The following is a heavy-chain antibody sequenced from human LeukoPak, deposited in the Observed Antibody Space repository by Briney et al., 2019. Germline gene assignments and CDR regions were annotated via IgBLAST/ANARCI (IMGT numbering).Heavy chain of an antibody. V-gene: IGHV1-2*02. CDR3: ARDTPRPVPRGFEY. Sequence: ASVKVSCKASGYTFTGYYMHWVRQAPGQGLEWMGWINPNSGGTNYAQKFPGRVTMTRDTSISTAYMELSRLRSDDTAVYYCARDTPRPVPRGFEYWGQGTLVTVSS. CDR2: INPNSGGT. J-gene: IGHJ4*02. CDR1: GYTFTGYY.